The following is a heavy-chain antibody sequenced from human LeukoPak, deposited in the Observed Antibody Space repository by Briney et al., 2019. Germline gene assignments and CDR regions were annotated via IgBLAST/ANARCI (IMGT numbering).Heavy chain of an antibody. CDR2: INPSGGST. D-gene: IGHD5-12*01. V-gene: IGHV1-46*01. CDR1: GYTFTSYY. J-gene: IGHJ6*04. Sequence: ASVKVSRKASGYTFTSYYMHWVRQAPGQGLEWMGIINPSGGSTSYAQKFQGRVTMTRDMSTSTVYMELSSLRSEDTAVYYCARDPSGYEDLDVWGKGTTVTVSS. CDR3: ARDPSGYEDLDV.